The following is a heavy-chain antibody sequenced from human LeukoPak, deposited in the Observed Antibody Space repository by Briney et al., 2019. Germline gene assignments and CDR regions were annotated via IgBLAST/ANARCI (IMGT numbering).Heavy chain of an antibody. V-gene: IGHV1-2*02. CDR3: ARNGYYDSSGYYYFDY. J-gene: IGHJ4*02. CDR2: INPNSGGT. CDR1: GYTFTGYY. D-gene: IGHD3-22*01. Sequence: GASVKVSCKASGYTFTGYYMHWVRQAPGQGLEWMGWINPNSGGTNYAQKFQGRVTMTRDTSISTAYMELSRLRSDDTAVYYCARNGYYDSSGYYYFDYWGRGTLVTVSS.